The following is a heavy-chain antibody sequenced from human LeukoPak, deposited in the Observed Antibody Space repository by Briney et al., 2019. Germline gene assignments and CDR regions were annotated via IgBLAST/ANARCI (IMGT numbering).Heavy chain of an antibody. V-gene: IGHV3-23*01. J-gene: IGHJ4*02. CDR1: GFTFSNHA. D-gene: IGHD3-3*01. CDR2: ISGSGGTT. CDR3: AKANVFGVLDYFDY. Sequence: QTGGSLRLSCAASGFTFSNHAMRWVRQARGEGLEGGSGISGSGGTTYYADSVKGRFTVSRDNSKNTLSLQMYSLRAEDTAIYYCAKANVFGVLDYFDYWGQGTLVTVSS.